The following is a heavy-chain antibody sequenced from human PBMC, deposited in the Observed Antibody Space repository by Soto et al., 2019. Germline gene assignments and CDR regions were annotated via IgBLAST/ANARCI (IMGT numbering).Heavy chain of an antibody. D-gene: IGHD2-2*01. J-gene: IGHJ1*01. V-gene: IGHV1-46*01. CDR3: APGRSHSQFDIVVVPPGPPES. CDR2: VNPSGEST. Sequence: QVQLVQSGAEVKAPGASVRISCKSYGSRFTTADIHWVRQAPGQGLEWMGTVNPSGESTSYAQKFQGRLTVTRDTSTRTVYMEFSSLKSEDTAMYYCAPGRSHSQFDIVVVPPGPPESWGQGTRVIVSS. CDR1: GSRFTTAD.